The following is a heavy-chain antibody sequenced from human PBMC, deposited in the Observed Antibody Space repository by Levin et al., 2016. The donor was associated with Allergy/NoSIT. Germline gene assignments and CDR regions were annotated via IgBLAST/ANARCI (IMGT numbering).Heavy chain of an antibody. Sequence: WVRQAPGQGLEWMGRIIPILGIASYAQKFQGRVTITADKSTSTAYMELSSLRSEDTAVYYCARSPPVAGRGNWFDPWGQGTLVTVSS. CDR2: IIPILGIA. D-gene: IGHD6-19*01. V-gene: IGHV1-69*02. J-gene: IGHJ5*02. CDR3: ARSPPVAGRGNWFDP.